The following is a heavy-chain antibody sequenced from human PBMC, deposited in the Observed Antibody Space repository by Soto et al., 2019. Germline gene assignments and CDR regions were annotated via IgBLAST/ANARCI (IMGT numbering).Heavy chain of an antibody. CDR1: GFTLSGYA. J-gene: IGHJ6*03. CDR3: ARRARPDFYYTYV. Sequence: EVQLAESGGGLAQPGGSLRLSCAASGFTLSGYAMDWVRQAPGKGLEYVSGISSNGVGTYYANSVQGRFTIPRDNSKNTVYLQMGSLRPEDMAVYYCARRARPDFYYTYVWGKGTTVTVSS. V-gene: IGHV3-64*01. CDR2: ISSNGVGT. D-gene: IGHD6-6*01.